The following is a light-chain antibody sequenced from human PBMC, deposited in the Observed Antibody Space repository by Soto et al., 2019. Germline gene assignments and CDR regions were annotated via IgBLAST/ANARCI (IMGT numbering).Light chain of an antibody. CDR2: GNS. CDR1: SSNIGAGYD. Sequence: QSVLTQPPSVSGAPGQRVTISCTGSSSNIGAGYDVHWYQQLPGTAPKLLIYGNSNRPSGVPDRFSGSKSGTSASLAITGLQAEDESDYYCQSYDSSLRVVVFGGGTQL. V-gene: IGLV1-40*01. CDR3: QSYDSSLRVVV. J-gene: IGLJ2*01.